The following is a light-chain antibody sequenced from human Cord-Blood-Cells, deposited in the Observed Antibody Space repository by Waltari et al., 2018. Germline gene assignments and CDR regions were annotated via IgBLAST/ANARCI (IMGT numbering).Light chain of an antibody. CDR1: SSDVGGYNY. Sequence: QSALTQPASVSGSPGQSITISCTGTSSDVGGYNYVSWYQQHPGKAPKLMIYDVSNLPSGVSNRFSGSKSGNTASLPISGLQAEDEADYYCSSYTSSSTRVFGGGTKLTVL. CDR2: DVS. CDR3: SSYTSSSTRV. V-gene: IGLV2-14*01. J-gene: IGLJ3*02.